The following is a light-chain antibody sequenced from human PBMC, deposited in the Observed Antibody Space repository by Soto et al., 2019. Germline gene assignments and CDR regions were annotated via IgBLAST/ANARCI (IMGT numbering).Light chain of an antibody. CDR3: QQYNNWPWT. V-gene: IGKV3-15*01. J-gene: IGKJ1*01. CDR2: GAS. CDR1: QSISDT. Sequence: EIVLTQSPATLSLSSGERATLSCRASQSISDTLAWYQQKPGQAPRLLIHGASTRATGFPARFSGSGSGTDFTLTISSLQSEDFAVYYCQQYNNWPWTFGQGTKVDIK.